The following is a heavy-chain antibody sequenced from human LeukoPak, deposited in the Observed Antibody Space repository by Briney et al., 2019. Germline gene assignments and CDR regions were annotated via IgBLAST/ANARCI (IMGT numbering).Heavy chain of an antibody. CDR1: GFTFSSYA. CDR3: ARWEPDYGKNFDY. CDR2: ISYDGSNK. J-gene: IGHJ4*02. Sequence: GGSPRLSCAASGFTFSSYAMHWVRQAPGKGLEWVAVISYDGSNKYYADSVKGRFTISRDNSKNTLYLQMNSLRAEDTAVYYCARWEPDYGKNFDYWGQGTLVTVSS. V-gene: IGHV3-30-3*01. D-gene: IGHD4-17*01.